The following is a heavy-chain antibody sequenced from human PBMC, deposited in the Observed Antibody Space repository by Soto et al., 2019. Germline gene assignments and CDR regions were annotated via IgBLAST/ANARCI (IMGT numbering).Heavy chain of an antibody. J-gene: IGHJ5*02. CDR2: IYYSGST. CDR3: ARDAYSSSSRFHLDP. CDR1: GGSISSYY. D-gene: IGHD6-6*01. V-gene: IGHV4-59*01. Sequence: SETLSLTCTVSGGSISSYYWSWIRQPPGKGLEWIGYIYYSGSTNYNPSLKSRVTISVDTSKNQFSLKLSSVTAADTAVYYCARDAYSSSSRFHLDPWGQGTLVTVSS.